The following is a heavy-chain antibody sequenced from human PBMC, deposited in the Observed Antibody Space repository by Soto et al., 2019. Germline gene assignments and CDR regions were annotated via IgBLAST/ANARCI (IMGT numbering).Heavy chain of an antibody. J-gene: IGHJ6*02. D-gene: IGHD2-21*01. CDR2: ISYDGSNK. CDR1: GFTFSSYA. V-gene: IGHV3-30-3*01. CDR3: AMGIVGDYYGMDV. Sequence: QVQLVESGGGVVQPGRSLRLSCAASGFTFSSYAMHWVRQAPGKGLEWVAVISYDGSNKYYADSVKGRFTISRDNSKNTLYLQMNSLRAEDTAVYYCAMGIVGDYYGMDVWGQGTTVTVSS.